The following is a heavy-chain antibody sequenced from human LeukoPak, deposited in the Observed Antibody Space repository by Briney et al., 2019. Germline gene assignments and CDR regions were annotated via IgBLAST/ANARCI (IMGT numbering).Heavy chain of an antibody. CDR1: GYTFTSYG. CDR3: ARDFFLGWEANRGRSDAFDI. Sequence: ASVKVSCKASGYTFTSYGISWVRQAPGQGLEWMGWISAYNGNTNYAQKLQGRVTMTTDTSTSTAYMELRSLRSDDTAVYYCARDFFLGWEANRGRSDAFDIWGQGTMVTVSS. CDR2: ISAYNGNT. J-gene: IGHJ3*02. D-gene: IGHD1-26*01. V-gene: IGHV1-18*01.